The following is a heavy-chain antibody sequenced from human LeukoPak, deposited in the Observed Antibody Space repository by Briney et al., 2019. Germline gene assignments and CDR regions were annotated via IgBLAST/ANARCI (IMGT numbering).Heavy chain of an antibody. D-gene: IGHD3-22*01. J-gene: IGHJ4*02. V-gene: IGHV1-2*02. Sequence: ASVKVSCKASGYTFTGYYMHWVRQAPGQGLEWTGWINPNNGGTNYAQKFQGRVTMTRDTSISTAYMELSRLRSDDTAVYYCAMSHDYYDSSGYYYFDYWGQGTLVTVSS. CDR2: INPNNGGT. CDR3: AMSHDYYDSSGYYYFDY. CDR1: GYTFTGYY.